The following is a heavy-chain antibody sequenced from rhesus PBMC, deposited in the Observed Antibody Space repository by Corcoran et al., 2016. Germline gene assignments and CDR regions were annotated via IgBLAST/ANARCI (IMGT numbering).Heavy chain of an antibody. V-gene: IGHV4-65*01. Sequence: QVQLQESGPGLVKPSETLSLTCAVSGGSISSSNWWSWIRQPPGKGLAWIGYISGSSGNTVSHPTLKSCVPINTDTYKNQFSLKWGSVTAADTAVYYCARDQGSWLEQHYWGQGVLVTVSS. D-gene: IGHD1-20*01. J-gene: IGHJ4*01. CDR1: GGSISSSNW. CDR2: ISGSSGNT. CDR3: ARDQGSWLEQHY.